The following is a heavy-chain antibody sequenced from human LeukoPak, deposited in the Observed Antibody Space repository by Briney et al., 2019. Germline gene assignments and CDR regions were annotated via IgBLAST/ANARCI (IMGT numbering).Heavy chain of an antibody. D-gene: IGHD4-17*01. CDR2: ISTSGST. V-gene: IGHV4-4*09. Sequence: SETLSLTCTVSGGSISSYYWSWIRQPPGKGKEWIGYISTSGSTNSNPSLKSRVTISVDTSKNQFSLNLSSVTAADTAVYYCARLLHYGDYAESFDPWGQGTLVTVSS. CDR3: ARLLHYGDYAESFDP. CDR1: GGSISSYY. J-gene: IGHJ5*02.